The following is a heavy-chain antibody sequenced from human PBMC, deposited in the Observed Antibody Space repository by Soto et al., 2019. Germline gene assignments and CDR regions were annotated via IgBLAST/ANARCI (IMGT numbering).Heavy chain of an antibody. CDR3: AKDAHYVVVVAAKNYYYYYMDV. D-gene: IGHD2-15*01. J-gene: IGHJ6*03. CDR1: GFTFDDYA. V-gene: IGHV3-9*01. Sequence: EVQLVESGGGLVQPGRSLRLSCAASGFTFDDYAMHWVRQAPGKCLEWVSGVSWNSGSIGYADSVKGRFTISRDNAKNSLYLQMNILRAEDTALYYCAKDAHYVVVVAAKNYYYYYMDVWGEGTTVTVSS. CDR2: VSWNSGSI.